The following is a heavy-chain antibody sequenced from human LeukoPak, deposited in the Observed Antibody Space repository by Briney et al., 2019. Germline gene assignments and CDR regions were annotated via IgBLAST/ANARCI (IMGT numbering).Heavy chain of an antibody. Sequence: GASVKVSCKASGYTFTSYDINWVRQATGQGLEWMGWMNPNSGNTGYAQKFQGRVTMTRNTSISTAYMELSNLRSEDTAVYYCARAGGSTSYNWFDPWGQGTLVTVSS. CDR1: GYTFTSYD. CDR2: MNPNSGNT. J-gene: IGHJ5*02. V-gene: IGHV1-8*01. D-gene: IGHD2-2*01. CDR3: ARAGGSTSYNWFDP.